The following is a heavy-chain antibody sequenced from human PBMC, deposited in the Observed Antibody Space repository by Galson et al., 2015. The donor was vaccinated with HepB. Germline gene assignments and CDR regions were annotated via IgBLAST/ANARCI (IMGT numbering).Heavy chain of an antibody. CDR2: ISSSSSTI. V-gene: IGHV3-48*02. D-gene: IGHD4-17*01. Sequence: SLRLSCAASGFTLITYSMNWVRQAPGKGLEWVSYISSSSSTIYYADSVKGRFTISRDNAKNSLYLQMNSLRDKDTAVYYCARGVYGDFLVDYWGQGTLVTVSS. CDR1: GFTLITYS. CDR3: ARGVYGDFLVDY. J-gene: IGHJ4*02.